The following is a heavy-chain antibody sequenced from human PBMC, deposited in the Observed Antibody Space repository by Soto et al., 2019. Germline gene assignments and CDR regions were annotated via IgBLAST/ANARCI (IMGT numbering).Heavy chain of an antibody. J-gene: IGHJ3*02. CDR3: AADQISQDAFDI. CDR1: GGSISSYY. V-gene: IGHV4-59*01. CDR2: IYYSGST. Sequence: PSETLSLTCTVSGGSISSYYWSWIRQPPGKGLEWIGYIYYSGSTNYNPSLKSRVTISVDTSKNQFSPKLSSVTAADTAVYYCAADQISQDAFDIWGQGTMVTVSS.